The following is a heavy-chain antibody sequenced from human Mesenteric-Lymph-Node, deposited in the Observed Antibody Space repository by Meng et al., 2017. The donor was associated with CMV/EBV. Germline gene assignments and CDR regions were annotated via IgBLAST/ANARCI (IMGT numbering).Heavy chain of an antibody. CDR2: IRYDGSNK. V-gene: IGHV3-30*02. CDR3: AKDLNWNFDH. J-gene: IGHJ4*02. CDR1: GFTFSSYG. D-gene: IGHD1-1*01. Sequence: GESLKISCAASGFTFSSYGMHWVRQAPGKGLEWVAFIRYDGSNKYYADSVKGRFTISRDNSKNTLYLQMNSLRAEDTAVYYCAKDLNWNFDHWGQGTLVTVSS.